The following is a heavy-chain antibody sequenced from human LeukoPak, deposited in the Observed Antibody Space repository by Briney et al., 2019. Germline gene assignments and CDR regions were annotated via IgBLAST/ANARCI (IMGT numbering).Heavy chain of an antibody. J-gene: IGHJ4*02. Sequence: GGSLRLSCAASGFAFSGYEMNWVRQAPGKGLEWISYISTTGRTIYYADSVKGRFTISRDNAKNSLYLQMNSLRAEDTAVYYCARWGPGSDIVGALGDYWGQGTLVTVSS. CDR3: ARWGPGSDIVGALGDY. CDR2: ISTTGRTI. V-gene: IGHV3-48*03. D-gene: IGHD1-26*01. CDR1: GFAFSGYE.